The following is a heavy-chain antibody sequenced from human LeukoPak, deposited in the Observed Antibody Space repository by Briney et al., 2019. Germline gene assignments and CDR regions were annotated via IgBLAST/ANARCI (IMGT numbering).Heavy chain of an antibody. CDR1: GYTFTSYY. Sequence: ASVKVSCKASGYTFTSYYMHWVRQAPGQGLEWMGWISAYNGNTNYAQKLQGRVTKTTDTSTSTAYMELRSLRSDDTAVYYCAREIDDSSGYPLRGMDVWGQGTTVTVSS. CDR2: ISAYNGNT. D-gene: IGHD3-22*01. CDR3: AREIDDSSGYPLRGMDV. J-gene: IGHJ6*02. V-gene: IGHV1-18*04.